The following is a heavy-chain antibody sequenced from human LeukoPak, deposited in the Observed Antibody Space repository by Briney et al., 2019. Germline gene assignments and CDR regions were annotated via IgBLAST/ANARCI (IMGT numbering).Heavy chain of an antibody. J-gene: IGHJ5*02. CDR1: GYSISSGYY. CDR2: IYTSGST. Sequence: SETLSLTCTVSGYSISSGYYWSWIRPPAGKGLEWIGRIYTSGSTNYNPSLKSRVTMSVDTSKNQFSLKLSSVTAADTAVYYCARNGGYTLKNWFDPWGQGTLVTVSS. V-gene: IGHV4-4*07. D-gene: IGHD1-14*01. CDR3: ARNGGYTLKNWFDP.